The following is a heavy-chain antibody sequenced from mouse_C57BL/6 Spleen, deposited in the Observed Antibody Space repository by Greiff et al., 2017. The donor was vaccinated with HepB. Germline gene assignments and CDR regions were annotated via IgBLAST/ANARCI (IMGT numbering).Heavy chain of an antibody. J-gene: IGHJ2*01. V-gene: IGHV1-52*01. CDR1: GYTFTSYW. Sequence: QVHVKQPGAELVRPGSSVKLSCKASGYTFTSYWMHWVKQRPIQGLEWIGNIDPSDSETHYNQKFKDKATLTVDKSSSTAYMQLSSLTSEDSAVYYCARGAGFDYWGQGTTLTVSS. CDR3: ARGAGFDY. CDR2: IDPSDSET.